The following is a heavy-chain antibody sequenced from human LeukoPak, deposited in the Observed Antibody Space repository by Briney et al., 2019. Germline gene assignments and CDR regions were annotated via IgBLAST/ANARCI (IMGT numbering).Heavy chain of an antibody. CDR2: FDPEDGET. D-gene: IGHD1-1*01. J-gene: IGHJ4*02. Sequence: VASVKVSCKVSGYTLTELSMHWVRQAPGKGLEWMGGFDPEDGETIYAQKFQGRVTMTRDTSITTAYMELSSLRSDDTAVYYCASWDWNPNYYFDYWGQGTLVTVSS. CDR3: ASWDWNPNYYFDY. V-gene: IGHV1-24*01. CDR1: GYTLTELS.